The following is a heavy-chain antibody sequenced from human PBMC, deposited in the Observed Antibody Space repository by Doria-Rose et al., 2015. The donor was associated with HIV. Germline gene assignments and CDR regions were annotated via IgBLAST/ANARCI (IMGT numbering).Heavy chain of an antibody. CDR3: ARIKSSRWYHKYYFDF. J-gene: IGHJ4*02. CDR1: GVSLSSPGMG. V-gene: IGHV2-26*01. Sequence: QITLKESGPVLVKPTETLTLTCTVSGVSLSSPGMGVSWIRQPPGKALEWLAYIFSDDARSYKTSLKSRLTISRGTSKSQVVLTMTDMDPVDTATYYCARIKSSRWYHKYYFDFWGQGTLVIVS. D-gene: IGHD6-13*01. CDR2: IFSDDAR.